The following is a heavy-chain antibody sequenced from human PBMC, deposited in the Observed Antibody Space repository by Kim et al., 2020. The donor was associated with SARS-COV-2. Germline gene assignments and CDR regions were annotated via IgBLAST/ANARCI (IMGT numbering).Heavy chain of an antibody. Sequence: PSLQSRVTMSVDTSKNQFSLKRSSVTAADTAVYYCARQQTTDYGGNWFDPWGQGTLVTVSS. J-gene: IGHJ5*02. V-gene: IGHV4-4*07. CDR3: ARQQTTDYGGNWFDP. D-gene: IGHD4-17*01.